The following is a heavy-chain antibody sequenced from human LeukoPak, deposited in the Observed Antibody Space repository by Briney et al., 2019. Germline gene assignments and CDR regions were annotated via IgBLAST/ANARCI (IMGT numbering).Heavy chain of an antibody. D-gene: IGHD1-14*01. J-gene: IGHJ4*02. Sequence: GGSLRLSCAASGFTFSSFSMNWVRQAPGKVLEWVSYIRSGGTNTDYTGSVKGRFTISRDSSKNTLYLQMNSLRPEDTAVYYCARDPYRDAPDYFDYWGQGTLVTVSS. V-gene: IGHV3-48*01. CDR3: ARDPYRDAPDYFDY. CDR2: IRSGGTNT. CDR1: GFTFSSFS.